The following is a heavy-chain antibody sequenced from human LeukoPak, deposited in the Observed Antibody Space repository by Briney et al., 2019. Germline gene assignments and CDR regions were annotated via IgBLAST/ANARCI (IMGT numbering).Heavy chain of an antibody. Sequence: SVKVSCKASGGTFSSYAISWVRQAPGQGLEWMGRIIPILGIANYAQKFQGRVTITADKSTSTAYMELSSLRSEDTAVYYCARSGHPYYCDSSGYYSQIWGQGTMVTVSS. V-gene: IGHV1-69*04. D-gene: IGHD3-22*01. CDR2: IIPILGIA. CDR1: GGTFSSYA. CDR3: ARSGHPYYCDSSGYYSQI. J-gene: IGHJ3*02.